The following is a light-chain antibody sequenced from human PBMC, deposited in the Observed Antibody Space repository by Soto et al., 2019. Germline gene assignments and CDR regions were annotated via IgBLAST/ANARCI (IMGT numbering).Light chain of an antibody. V-gene: IGKV1-6*02. CDR3: LQDHNYPLT. CDR2: AAA. Sequence: AIQMAQSPSSLPASVGDRVTITCRASQGIGNDVGWFQQKPGKAPKLLIYAAATLQRRVPSRFSGNRSGTDLTLTVSSLQPEDFATYYCLQDHNYPLTFGGGTKVEIK. J-gene: IGKJ4*01. CDR1: QGIGND.